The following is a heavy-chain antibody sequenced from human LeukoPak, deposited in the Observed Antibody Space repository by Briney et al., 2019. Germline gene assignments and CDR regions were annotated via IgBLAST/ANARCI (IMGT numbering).Heavy chain of an antibody. J-gene: IGHJ2*01. Sequence: TSETLSLTCTVSGGSISSSSYYWGWIRQPPGKGLEWIGSIYYSGSTYYNPSLKSRVTISIDTSKNQFSLKLSSVTAADTAVYYCARSPELYGDYLYWYFDLWGRGTLVTVSP. V-gene: IGHV4-39*07. CDR1: GGSISSSSYY. CDR3: ARSPELYGDYLYWYFDL. D-gene: IGHD4-17*01. CDR2: IYYSGST.